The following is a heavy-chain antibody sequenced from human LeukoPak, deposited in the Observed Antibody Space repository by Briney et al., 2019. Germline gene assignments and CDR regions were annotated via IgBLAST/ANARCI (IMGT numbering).Heavy chain of an antibody. V-gene: IGHV3-7*01. J-gene: IGHJ4*02. CDR2: INEDGSEK. Sequence: GGALRLSCAASGFSFGNYWMKWVRQDPVKGLEWVANINEDGSEKYYVDSVRGRFTISRDNAKNSLYLQMNSLRTEDTAVYYCARGALRYFDSLYYFDYWGQGTLVTVSS. D-gene: IGHD3-9*01. CDR3: ARGALRYFDSLYYFDY. CDR1: GFSFGNYW.